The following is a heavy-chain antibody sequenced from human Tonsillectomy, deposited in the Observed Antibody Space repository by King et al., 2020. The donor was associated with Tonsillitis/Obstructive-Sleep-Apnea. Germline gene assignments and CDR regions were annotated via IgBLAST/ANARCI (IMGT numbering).Heavy chain of an antibody. Sequence: VQLVESGSELKKPGASVKVSCKASGYTFTNYAMNWVRQAPGQGLEWMGWINTKTGNPTYAQGFTGRYVFSLDTSVSTAYMQISSLKAEDTAVYYCVTPGRGYCPNGLCNALDFWGQGTLVTVSS. V-gene: IGHV7-4-1*02. CDR1: GYTFTNYA. J-gene: IGHJ4*02. CDR3: VTPGRGYCPNGLCNALDF. D-gene: IGHD2-8*01. CDR2: INTKTGNP.